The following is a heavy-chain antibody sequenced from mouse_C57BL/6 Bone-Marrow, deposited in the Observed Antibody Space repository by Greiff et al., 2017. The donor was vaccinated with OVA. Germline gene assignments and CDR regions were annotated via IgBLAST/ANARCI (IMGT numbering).Heavy chain of an antibody. CDR3: ARWRWLLDY. D-gene: IGHD2-3*01. Sequence: QVQLQQPGAELVKPGASVKLSCKASGYTFTSYWMHWVKQRPGQGLEWIGMIHPNSGSTNYNEKCKSKATLTVDKSASTAYMQLSSLTSEDSAVYYCARWRWLLDYWGQGTTLTVSS. CDR2: IHPNSGST. J-gene: IGHJ2*01. CDR1: GYTFTSYW. V-gene: IGHV1-64*01.